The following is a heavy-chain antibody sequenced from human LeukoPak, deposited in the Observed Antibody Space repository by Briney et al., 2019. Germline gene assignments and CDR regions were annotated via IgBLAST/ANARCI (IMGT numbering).Heavy chain of an antibody. CDR2: ISSSSSTI. CDR3: ARYCSGGSCSDY. Sequence: GGSLRLSCAASGFTFSSYSMNWVRQAPGKGLGWVSYISSSSSTINYADSVKGRFTISRDNAKNSLYLQMNSLRDEDTAVYYCARYCSGGSCSDYWGQGTLVTVSS. V-gene: IGHV3-48*02. D-gene: IGHD2-15*01. CDR1: GFTFSSYS. J-gene: IGHJ4*02.